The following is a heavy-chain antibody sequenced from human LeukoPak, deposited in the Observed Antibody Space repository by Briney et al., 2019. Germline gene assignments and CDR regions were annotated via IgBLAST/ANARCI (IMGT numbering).Heavy chain of an antibody. CDR1: GFTFSTSW. D-gene: IGHD4-17*01. V-gene: IGHV3-7*05. J-gene: IGHJ4*02. CDR3: ARAVTPGGYFDY. CDR2: INRDGSDK. Sequence: PGGSLRLSCAAAGFTFSTSWMTWVRQAPGKGLEWLTYINRDGSDKNYVDSVKGRFTISRDNAKNSLYLRMDTLSVEDTAVYYCARAVTPGGYFDYWGQGTLVTVSS.